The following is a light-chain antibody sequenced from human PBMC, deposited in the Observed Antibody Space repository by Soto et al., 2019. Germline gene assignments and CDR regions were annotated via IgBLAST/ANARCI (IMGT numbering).Light chain of an antibody. J-gene: IGLJ1*01. CDR1: SRDVGAYDY. CDR3: CSDADGSTSF. CDR2: YVD. Sequence: QSALTQPASVSGSPGQSITISCTGTSRDVGAYDYVSWYLQYPDKAPQLLIYYVDHRPSGVSSRFSGSKSGNTASLTISGLQAEDEGDYYGCSDADGSTSFFGNGSKVTV. V-gene: IGLV2-14*03.